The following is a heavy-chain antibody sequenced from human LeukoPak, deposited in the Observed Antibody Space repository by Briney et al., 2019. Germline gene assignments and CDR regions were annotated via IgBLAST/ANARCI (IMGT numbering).Heavy chain of an antibody. Sequence: GGSLRLSCAASGFTFSSYAMSWVRQAPGKGLEWVSAISGSGGSTYYADSVKGRFTISRDNSKNTLFLQMNSLRPEDTAVYYCARGPDYDILADYFDYWGQGTLVTVSS. D-gene: IGHD3-9*01. CDR3: ARGPDYDILADYFDY. CDR1: GFTFSSYA. J-gene: IGHJ4*02. V-gene: IGHV3-23*01. CDR2: ISGSGGST.